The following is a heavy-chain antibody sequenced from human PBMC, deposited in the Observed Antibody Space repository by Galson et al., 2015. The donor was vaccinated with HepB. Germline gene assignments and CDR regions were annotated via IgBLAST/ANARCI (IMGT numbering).Heavy chain of an antibody. D-gene: IGHD2-2*01. V-gene: IGHV4-4*07. J-gene: IGHJ3*02. CDR1: GGSISSYY. CDR3: AREEVVPAALDAFDI. CDR2: IYTSGST. Sequence: ETLSLTCTVSGGSISSYYWSWIRQPAGKGLEWIGRIYTSGSTNYNPSLKSRVTMSVDTSKNQFSLKLSSVTAADTAVYYCAREEVVPAALDAFDIWGQGTMVTVSS.